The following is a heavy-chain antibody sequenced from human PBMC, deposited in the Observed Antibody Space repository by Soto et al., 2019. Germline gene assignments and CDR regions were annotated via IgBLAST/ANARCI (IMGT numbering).Heavy chain of an antibody. CDR3: AYPYDFRSGTNWFDP. V-gene: IGHV2-5*01. D-gene: IGHD3-3*01. CDR2: IYWNDAK. J-gene: IGHJ5*02. Sequence: QITLKESGPTLVKPTQTLTLTCTFSGFSLSTSGVGVVWIRQPPGKALEWLALIYWNDAKRYSPSLRSRLTITTDTSKNQVVFTMTNMGPTDTGTYYCAYPYDFRSGTNWFDPWAQGTLVSVSS. CDR1: GFSLSTSGVG.